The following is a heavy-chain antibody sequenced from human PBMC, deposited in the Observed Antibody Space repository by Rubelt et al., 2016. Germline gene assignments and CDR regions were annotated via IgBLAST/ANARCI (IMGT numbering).Heavy chain of an antibody. D-gene: IGHD2-15*01. Sequence: QVQLQESGPGLVKPSETLSLTCVVSGGSFSAYYWSWIRQPPGKGLEWIGEINHSGSTTYNPSLKSRVTMSVDTSKNQFSRSLSSVTAAATAVYYCASWPLGYCSGGTCYSFDYWGQGTLVTVSS. V-gene: IGHV4-34*10. CDR2: INHSGST. J-gene: IGHJ4*02. CDR1: GGSFSAYY. CDR3: ASWPLGYCSGGTCYSFDY.